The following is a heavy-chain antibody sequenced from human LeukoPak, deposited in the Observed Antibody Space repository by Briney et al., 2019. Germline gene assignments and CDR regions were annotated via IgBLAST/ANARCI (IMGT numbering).Heavy chain of an antibody. J-gene: IGHJ6*02. CDR2: ISGDGGST. Sequence: GGSLRLSCAASGFTFDDYAMHWVRQAPGKGLEWVSLISGDGGSTYYADSVKGRFTISRDNSKNSLYLQMNSLRTEDTALYYCANFDIVATTDMDVWGQGTTVTVSS. CDR3: ANFDIVATTDMDV. V-gene: IGHV3-43*02. D-gene: IGHD5-12*01. CDR1: GFTFDDYA.